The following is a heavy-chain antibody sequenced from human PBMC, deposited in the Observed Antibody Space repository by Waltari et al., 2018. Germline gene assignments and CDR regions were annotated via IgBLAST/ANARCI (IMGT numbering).Heavy chain of an antibody. CDR3: ARDNSWSDSYWWFDP. Sequence: QVQLLQSGAEVKKPGASVKVSCKASGFIFSKYWMHWLRQAPGQGLEWMGIVSPDGDKTLNAPGVQDSVALTRDTSTSTVYMELRSLTPDDTAVYYCARDNSWSDSYWWFDPWGQGTPVIVSS. J-gene: IGHJ5*02. V-gene: IGHV1-46*01. CDR2: VSPDGDKT. CDR1: GFIFSKYW. D-gene: IGHD2-21*02.